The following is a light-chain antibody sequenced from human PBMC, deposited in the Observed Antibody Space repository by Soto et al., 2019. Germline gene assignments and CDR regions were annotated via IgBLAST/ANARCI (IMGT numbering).Light chain of an antibody. CDR3: AAWDDSLSGHWV. V-gene: IGLV1-47*01. J-gene: IGLJ3*02. Sequence: QSVLTQPPSASGTPGQRVTISCSGSSSNFGSNYVYWYQQLPGTAPKLLIYRNNQRPSGVPDRFSGSKSGTSASLAISGLRSEDEADYYCAAWDDSLSGHWVFGGGTKLTVL. CDR1: SSNFGSNY. CDR2: RNN.